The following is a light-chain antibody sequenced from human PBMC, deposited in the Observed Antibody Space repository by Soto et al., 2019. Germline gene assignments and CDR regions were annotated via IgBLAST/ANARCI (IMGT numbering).Light chain of an antibody. CDR1: QSVFIW. CDR2: DGT. CDR3: QEYSGNSFT. Sequence: DIQMTQSPSTLSASVGDRVPITCRASQSVFIWLAWYQPKPGRAPKLLSFDGTNLENGVPSRFSGGGFETEFAHTVSCLQPGDFATSYCQEYSGNSFTFGQVTKL. J-gene: IGKJ2*01. V-gene: IGKV1-5*01.